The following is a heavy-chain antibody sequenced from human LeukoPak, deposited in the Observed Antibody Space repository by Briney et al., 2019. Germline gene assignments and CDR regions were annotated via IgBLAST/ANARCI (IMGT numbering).Heavy chain of an antibody. V-gene: IGHV3-48*02. J-gene: IGHJ4*02. CDR3: TRDTRVGGTMDFDY. CDR2: IRSSSSSAM. D-gene: IGHD1-26*01. Sequence: QPGGSLRLSCAASGFTFSTHSMHWVRQAPGKGLEWISYIRSSSSSAMLYADSVKGRFTISRDNAKNSLYLQMNSLRDEDTAVYYCTRDTRVGGTMDFDYWGQGTLVTVSS. CDR1: GFTFSTHS.